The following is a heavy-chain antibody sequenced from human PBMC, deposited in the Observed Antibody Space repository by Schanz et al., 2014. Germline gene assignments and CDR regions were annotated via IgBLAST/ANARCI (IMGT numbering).Heavy chain of an antibody. V-gene: IGHV3-23*04. CDR1: GSPFHIKG. Sequence: EVQLVESGGGLVQPGGSLRLSCAASGSPFHIKGMFWVRQAPGKGLEWVSGISGTGTKTYYADSVKSRFTISRDNSKNTVFLQMSRLRADDTALYYCAKDIGGAVAAPVYDSWGQGTLVTVSS. CDR3: AKDIGGAVAAPVYDS. D-gene: IGHD2-15*01. CDR2: ISGTGTKT. J-gene: IGHJ4*02.